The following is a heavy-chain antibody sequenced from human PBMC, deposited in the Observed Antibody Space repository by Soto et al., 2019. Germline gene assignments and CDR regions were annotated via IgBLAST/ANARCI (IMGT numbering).Heavy chain of an antibody. D-gene: IGHD4-17*01. CDR2: SSGYNGNA. Sequence: QVQLVQSGAEVRKPGASVKVSCKASGYTFSSHGIIWVRQAPGQGLEWMGWSSGYNGNAKYAQRFQGRVTMTTDTSTSTVSMDLRSLGSGDSAVYYCAREGIYGWYDGWGQGTLVTVSS. V-gene: IGHV1-18*01. CDR3: AREGIYGWYDG. CDR1: GYTFSSHG. J-gene: IGHJ5*02.